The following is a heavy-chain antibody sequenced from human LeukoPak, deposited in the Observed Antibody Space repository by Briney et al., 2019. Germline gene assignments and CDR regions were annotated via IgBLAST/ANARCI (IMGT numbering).Heavy chain of an antibody. Sequence: SETLSLTCTVSGGSISSGSHYYNWIRQHPGKGLEWIGYIYYTGITYYNPSLKSRVTISIDTSKNQFSLKLSSVTAADTAVYYCARAGYDSSGYSTYYFDYWGQGTLVTVSS. CDR1: GGSISSGSHY. CDR2: IYYTGIT. CDR3: ARAGYDSSGYSTYYFDY. D-gene: IGHD3-22*01. J-gene: IGHJ4*02. V-gene: IGHV4-31*03.